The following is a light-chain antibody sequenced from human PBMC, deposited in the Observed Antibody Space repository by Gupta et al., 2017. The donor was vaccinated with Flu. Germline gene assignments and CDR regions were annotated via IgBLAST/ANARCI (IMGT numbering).Light chain of an antibody. J-gene: IGKJ3*01. Sequence: DIVMTQSPLSLPVTPGEPASISCRSSQSLLHSNGYNYLDWYLRKPGQSPQLLIYSGSNRAPGVPDSFSGSGSGTEFTLEISRVEAEDVGIYYCMQTLQTPFTFGPGT. CDR1: QSLLHSNGYNY. CDR2: SGS. V-gene: IGKV2-28*01. CDR3: MQTLQTPFT.